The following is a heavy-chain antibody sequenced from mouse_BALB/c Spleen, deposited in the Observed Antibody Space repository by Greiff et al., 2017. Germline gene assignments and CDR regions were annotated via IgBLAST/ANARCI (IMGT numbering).Heavy chain of an antibody. CDR2: ISCYNGAT. J-gene: IGHJ1*01. Sequence: LVKTGASVKISCKASGYSFTGYYMHWVKQSHGKSLEWIGYISCYNGATSYNQKFKGKATFTVDTSSSTAYMQFNSLTSEDSAVYYCSRGNYYGSGYDWYFDVWGAGTTVTVSA. D-gene: IGHD1-1*01. CDR1: GYSFTGYY. CDR3: SRGNYYGSGYDWYFDV. V-gene: IGHV1S34*01.